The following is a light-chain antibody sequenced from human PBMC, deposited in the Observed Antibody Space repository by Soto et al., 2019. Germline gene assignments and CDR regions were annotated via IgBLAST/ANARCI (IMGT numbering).Light chain of an antibody. V-gene: IGKV3-20*01. J-gene: IGKJ2*01. CDR1: QSVSNSY. CDR2: GAS. Sequence: EIVLTQSPGTLSLSPGERATLSCRASQSVSNSYLAWYQQKPGQAPRLLIYGASSRATGIPDRFSGSGSGTDFTLTISRLEPEDFAVYYCQQYGSSPQYTFGQWTKLEIK. CDR3: QQYGSSPQYT.